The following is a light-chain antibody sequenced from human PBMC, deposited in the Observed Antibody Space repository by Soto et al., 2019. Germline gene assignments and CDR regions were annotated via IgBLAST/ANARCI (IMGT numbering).Light chain of an antibody. J-gene: IGKJ5*01. CDR2: SAS. CDR1: QDISVY. CDR3: QKFNTAPRT. Sequence: DIQMTQSQSSLSASVGDRVTITCRASQDISVYLAWYQQKPGKVPKLLIYSASTLQSAVPSRFSGSGSGTDFTLTISSLQPEDVATSFCQKFNTAPRTCGQGTRLEIK. V-gene: IGKV1-27*01.